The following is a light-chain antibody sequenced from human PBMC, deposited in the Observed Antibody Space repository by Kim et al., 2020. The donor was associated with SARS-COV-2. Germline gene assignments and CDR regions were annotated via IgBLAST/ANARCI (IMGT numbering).Light chain of an antibody. V-gene: IGKV3-15*01. Sequence: EIVMTQSPATLSVSPGERATLSCRASQSVSSSLAWYQQKPGQAPRLLIYGASTRAIGIPARFSGSGSGTEFTLTISSLQSEDFAIYYCQQYNNWPRTFGQGTKVDIK. CDR3: QQYNNWPRT. J-gene: IGKJ1*01. CDR2: GAS. CDR1: QSVSSS.